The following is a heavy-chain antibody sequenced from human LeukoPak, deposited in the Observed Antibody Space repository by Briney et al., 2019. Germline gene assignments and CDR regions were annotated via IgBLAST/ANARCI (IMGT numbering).Heavy chain of an antibody. CDR3: ATSDSYHWLLEH. V-gene: IGHV3-53*01. CDR2: IFRGNK. CDR1: GFNAYDNY. Sequence: PGGSLRLSCAVSGFNAYDNYMSWVRQSPGKGLEWVSLIFRGNKHYRDSVEGRFTISRDDSQNTVRLQMNSLRAEDTAVYFCATSDSYHWLLEHWGQGTPVTVSS. D-gene: IGHD1-1*01. J-gene: IGHJ1*01.